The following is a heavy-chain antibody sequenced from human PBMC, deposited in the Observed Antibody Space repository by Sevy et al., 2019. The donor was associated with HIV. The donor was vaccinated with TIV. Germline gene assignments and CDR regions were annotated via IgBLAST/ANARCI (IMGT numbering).Heavy chain of an antibody. CDR3: TTGNDFWSGYYTVYYYGMDV. CDR1: GFTFSNAW. CDR2: IKSKTDGGTT. V-gene: IGHV3-15*01. J-gene: IGHJ6*02. D-gene: IGHD3-3*01. Sequence: GGSLRLSCAASGFTFSNAWMSWVRQAPGKGLEWVGHIKSKTDGGTTDYAAPVKGRFTISRDDSKNTLYLQMNSLKTEDTAVYYCTTGNDFWSGYYTVYYYGMDVWGQGTTVTVSS.